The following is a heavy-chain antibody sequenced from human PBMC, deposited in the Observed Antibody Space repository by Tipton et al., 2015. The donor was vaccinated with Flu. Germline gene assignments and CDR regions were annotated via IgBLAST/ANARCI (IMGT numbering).Heavy chain of an antibody. D-gene: IGHD2-2*02. CDR2: ISYDGSNK. CDR1: GFTFSSYG. CDR3: AKDRPRGDCSSTSCYKAYYYYGMDV. V-gene: IGHV3-30*18. J-gene: IGHJ6*02. Sequence: SLRLSCAASGFTFSSYGMHWVRQAPGKGLEWVAVISYDGSNKYYADSVKGRFTISRDNSKNTLYLQMNSLRAEDTAVYYCAKDRPRGDCSSTSCYKAYYYYGMDVWGQGTTVTVSS.